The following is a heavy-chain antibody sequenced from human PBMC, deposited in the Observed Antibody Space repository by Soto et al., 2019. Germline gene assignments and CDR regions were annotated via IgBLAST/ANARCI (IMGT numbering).Heavy chain of an antibody. CDR1: GFTFSSYA. Sequence: QVQLVESGGGVVQPGRSLRLSCAASGFTFSSYAMHWVRQAPGKGLEWVAVISYDGSNKYYADSVKGRFTISRDNSKNTLYLQMNSLRAEDTAVYYCARDHYGDYGSAHLSYWGQGTLVTVSS. D-gene: IGHD4-17*01. CDR3: ARDHYGDYGSAHLSY. J-gene: IGHJ4*02. V-gene: IGHV3-30-3*01. CDR2: ISYDGSNK.